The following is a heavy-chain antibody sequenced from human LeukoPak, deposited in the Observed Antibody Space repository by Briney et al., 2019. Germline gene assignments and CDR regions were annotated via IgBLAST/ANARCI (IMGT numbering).Heavy chain of an antibody. Sequence: SETLSLTCTVSGGSISSGGYYWSWIRQHPGKGLEWIGYIYYSGSTYYNPSLKSRVTISVDTSKNQFSLKLSSVTAADTAVYYCTMTTVTWYGMDVWGQGTTATVSS. CDR3: TMTTVTWYGMDV. D-gene: IGHD4-17*01. V-gene: IGHV4-31*03. CDR1: GGSISSGGYY. J-gene: IGHJ6*02. CDR2: IYYSGST.